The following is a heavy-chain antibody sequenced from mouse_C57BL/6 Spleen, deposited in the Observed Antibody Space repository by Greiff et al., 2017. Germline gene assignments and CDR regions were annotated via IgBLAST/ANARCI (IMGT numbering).Heavy chain of an antibody. V-gene: IGHV1-82*01. CDR3: ARRGYSNYEGHFDY. CDR1: GYAFSSSW. D-gene: IGHD2-5*01. Sequence: QVQLQQSGPELVKPGASVKISCKASGYAFSSSWMNWVKQRPGKGLEWIGRIYPGDGDTNYNGKFKGKATLTADKSSSTAYMQLSSLTSEDSAVYFCARRGYSNYEGHFDYWGQGTTLTVSS. J-gene: IGHJ2*01. CDR2: IYPGDGDT.